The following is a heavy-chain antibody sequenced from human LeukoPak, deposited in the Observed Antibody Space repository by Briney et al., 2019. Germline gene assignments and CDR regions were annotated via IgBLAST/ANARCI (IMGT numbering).Heavy chain of an antibody. D-gene: IGHD6-19*01. V-gene: IGHV3-23*01. CDR3: AKGGYSSGWRNYFDY. CDR1: GFTFSSYG. J-gene: IGHJ4*02. CDR2: ISATGGST. Sequence: GGSLRLSCAASGFTFSSYGITWVRQAPGKGLEWVSTISATGGSTYYADSVKGRFTISRDNSKDTLYLQMNSLRAEDTAVYYCAKGGYSSGWRNYFDYWGQGTLVAVSS.